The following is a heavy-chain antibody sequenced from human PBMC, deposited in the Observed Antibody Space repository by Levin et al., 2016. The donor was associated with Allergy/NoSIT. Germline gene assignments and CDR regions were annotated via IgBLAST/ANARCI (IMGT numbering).Heavy chain of an antibody. Sequence: WIRQPPGKGLEWVSAISGSGGSTYYADSVKGRFTISRDNSKNTLYLQMNSLRAEDTAVYYCAKATPPLYYYDSSGYYFPFDYWGQGTLVTVSS. CDR3: AKATPPLYYYDSSGYYFPFDY. J-gene: IGHJ4*02. D-gene: IGHD3-22*01. CDR2: ISGSGGST. V-gene: IGHV3-23*01.